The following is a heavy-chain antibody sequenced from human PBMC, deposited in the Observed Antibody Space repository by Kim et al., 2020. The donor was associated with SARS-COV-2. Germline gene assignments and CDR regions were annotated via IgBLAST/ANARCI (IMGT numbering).Heavy chain of an antibody. J-gene: IGHJ4*02. CDR1: GFTFSSYS. D-gene: IGHD6-19*01. CDR3: AKRWGYSSGWIDY. V-gene: IGHV3-30*18. Sequence: GGSLRLSCAASGFTFSSYSMQWVRQAPGKGLEWVALISYDGSNKYYADSVKGRFTISRDNSKNTLYLQMNSLRAEDTAVYYCAKRWGYSSGWIDYWGQGTLVTVSS. CDR2: ISYDGSNK.